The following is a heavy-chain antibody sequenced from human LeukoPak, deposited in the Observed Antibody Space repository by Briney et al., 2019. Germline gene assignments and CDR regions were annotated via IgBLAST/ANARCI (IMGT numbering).Heavy chain of an antibody. CDR1: GGSLSGYY. D-gene: IGHD3-3*01. V-gene: IGHV4-34*01. CDR3: ARVKRFWSGYYYWFDP. CDR2: INHSGST. Sequence: SETLSLTRAVYGGSLSGYYWSWIRQPPGKGLEWIGEINHSGSTNYNPSLKSRVTISVDTSKNQFSLKLSSVTAADTAVYYCARVKRFWSGYYYWFDPWGQGTLVTVSS. J-gene: IGHJ5*02.